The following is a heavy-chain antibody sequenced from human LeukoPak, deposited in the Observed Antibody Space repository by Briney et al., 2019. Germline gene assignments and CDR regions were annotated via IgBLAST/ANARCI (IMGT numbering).Heavy chain of an antibody. CDR2: ISGSGVYT. CDR3: AKDRDGYGPYYFDH. J-gene: IGHJ4*02. CDR1: GFTFSSYA. Sequence: GGSLRLSCAASGFTFSSYAMTWVRQAPGKGLEWVSGISGSGVYTSYADSVKGRFTISRDNSKNTVYLQMNSLRAEDTALYYCAKDRDGYGPYYFDHWGQGPLVTVSS. D-gene: IGHD5-18*01. V-gene: IGHV3-23*01.